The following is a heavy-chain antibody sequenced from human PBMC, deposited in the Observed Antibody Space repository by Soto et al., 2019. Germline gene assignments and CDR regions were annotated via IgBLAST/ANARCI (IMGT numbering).Heavy chain of an antibody. CDR1: GFTFDDYA. CDR2: ISWNSGSI. J-gene: IGHJ4*02. CDR3: AKDRTTVTPNIDY. D-gene: IGHD4-17*01. V-gene: IGHV3-9*01. Sequence: PGGSLRLSCAASGFTFDDYAMHWVRQAPGKGLEWVSGISWNSGSIGYADSVKGRFTISRDNAKNSLYLQMNSLRAEDTALYYCAKDRTTVTPNIDYWGQGTLVTVSS.